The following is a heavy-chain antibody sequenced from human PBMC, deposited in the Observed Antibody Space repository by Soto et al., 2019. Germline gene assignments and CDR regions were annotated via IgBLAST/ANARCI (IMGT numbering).Heavy chain of an antibody. J-gene: IGHJ3*02. CDR1: GYTFTSYD. CDR2: MNPNSGNT. Sequence: ASVKVSCKASGYTFTSYDINWVRQATGQGLEWMGWMNPNSGNTCYAQKFQGRVTMTRNTSISTAYMELSSLRSEDTAVYYCASQPSLITIFGVVIRGTDAFDIWGQGTMVTVSS. D-gene: IGHD3-3*01. CDR3: ASQPSLITIFGVVIRGTDAFDI. V-gene: IGHV1-8*01.